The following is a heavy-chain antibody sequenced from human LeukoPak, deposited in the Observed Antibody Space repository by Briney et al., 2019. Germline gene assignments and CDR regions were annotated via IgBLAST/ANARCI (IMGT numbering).Heavy chain of an antibody. Sequence: GGALRLSRVGAEFTFCRYALSSVRPAPGKGVEWVSAIVGSGLTTYYADSVKSRFTISRDNSKNTLYLQMSSLRAEDTAVYYCAKDSTSFGAKTHFDSWGHGTLVTVSS. J-gene: IGHJ4*01. D-gene: IGHD3-3*01. CDR2: IVGSGLTT. CDR3: AKDSTSFGAKTHFDS. CDR1: EFTFCRYA. V-gene: IGHV3-23*01.